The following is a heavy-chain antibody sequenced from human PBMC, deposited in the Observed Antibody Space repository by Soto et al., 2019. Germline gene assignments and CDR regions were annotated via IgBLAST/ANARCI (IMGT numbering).Heavy chain of an antibody. J-gene: IGHJ4*02. Sequence: EVQLLDSGGGLVQPGGSLRLSCVASGFTSSSCAMRWVRQAPGKGLEWVSGISASGGSTYYADSVKGRFTISRDNSKTTLYLQMNSLRAEDTAVYYCATPDLGTGRYFFHDWGQGTLVTVSS. CDR2: ISASGGST. D-gene: IGHD2-8*02. V-gene: IGHV3-23*01. CDR1: GFTSSSCA. CDR3: ATPDLGTGRYFFHD.